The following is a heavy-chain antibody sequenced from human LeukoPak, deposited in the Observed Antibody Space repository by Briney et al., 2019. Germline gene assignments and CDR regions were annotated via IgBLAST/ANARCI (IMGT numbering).Heavy chain of an antibody. D-gene: IGHD2-15*01. CDR2: ISSTGGTT. Sequence: GGSLRLSCAASGFTFSSYGMSWVRQAPGKGLEWVSSISSTGGTTYYADSVKGRFTISRDNSKNTLYLQMNSLRAEDTATYCAKNGDRGAYCSGGTCYPFYYYYIDVWGKGTTVTISS. J-gene: IGHJ6*03. CDR1: GFTFSSYG. V-gene: IGHV3-23*01. CDR3: AKNGDRGAYCSGGTCYPFYYYYIDV.